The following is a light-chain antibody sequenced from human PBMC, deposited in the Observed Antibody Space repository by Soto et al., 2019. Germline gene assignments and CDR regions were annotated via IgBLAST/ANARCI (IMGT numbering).Light chain of an antibody. CDR3: CSYAGSSTLYV. CDR1: SSDVGSYNL. Sequence: QSALTQPASVSGSPGQSITISCTGTSSDVGSYNLVSWYQQHPGGAPKLMIYEGTKRPSGVSNRFSGSKAGNTASLTISGLQAEDEADYYCCSYAGSSTLYVFGTGTKVTVL. CDR2: EGT. V-gene: IGLV2-23*01. J-gene: IGLJ1*01.